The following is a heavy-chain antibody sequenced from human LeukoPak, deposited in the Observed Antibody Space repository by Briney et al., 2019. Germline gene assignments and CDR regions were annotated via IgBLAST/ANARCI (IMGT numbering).Heavy chain of an antibody. Sequence: SETLSLTRTVPGGSISSTSDYWGWIRQPPGKGLEWIGTIYYGGSTYYNPSLKSRVTMSVDTSKNQFSLRLSSVTAADTAVYYCARAPGGGRGHGYYFYMDVWDKGTTVTVSS. CDR3: ARAPGGGRGHGYYFYMDV. D-gene: IGHD3-16*01. J-gene: IGHJ6*03. CDR1: GGSISSTSDY. V-gene: IGHV4-39*07. CDR2: IYYGGST.